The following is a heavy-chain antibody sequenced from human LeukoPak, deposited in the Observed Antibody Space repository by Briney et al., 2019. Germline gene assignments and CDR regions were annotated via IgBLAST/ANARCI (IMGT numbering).Heavy chain of an antibody. CDR2: IIPIFGTA. D-gene: IGHD1-20*01. CDR1: GGTFSSYA. CDR3: ASRGITGINWFDP. J-gene: IGHJ5*02. V-gene: IGHV1-69*05. Sequence: SVKVSCKASGGTFSSYAISWVRRAPGQGLEWMGGIIPIFGTANYAQKFQGRVTITTDESTSTAYMELSSLRSEDTAVYYRASRGITGINWFDPWGQGTLVTVSS.